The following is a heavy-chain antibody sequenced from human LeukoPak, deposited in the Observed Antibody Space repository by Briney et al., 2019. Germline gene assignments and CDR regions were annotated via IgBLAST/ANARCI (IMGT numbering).Heavy chain of an antibody. Sequence: PGRSLRLSCAASGFXFGIHAIHWVRQPPGRGLECLAVVSADGRTAYYADSVKDRFTISRDNSKNTLFLQMNSLRPDDTAVYYCARDTYTNGWYDLDYWGQGTLVTVSS. V-gene: IGHV3-30-3*01. CDR2: VSADGRTA. CDR1: GFXFGIHA. J-gene: IGHJ4*02. D-gene: IGHD6-19*01. CDR3: ARDTYTNGWYDLDY.